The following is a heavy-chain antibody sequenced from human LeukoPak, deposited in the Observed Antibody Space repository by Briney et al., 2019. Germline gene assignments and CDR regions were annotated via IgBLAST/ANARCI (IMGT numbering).Heavy chain of an antibody. D-gene: IGHD3-3*01. CDR3: GRGTKGPSTGIFFPWSPAHYGLDF. CDR1: GFTFSSYA. V-gene: IGHV3-23*01. Sequence: GGSLRLSCAASGFTFSSYAMSWVRQAPGKGLEWVSAISGSGGSTCYADSVKGRFTISRDNSKNTLYLQMNSLRAEDTAVYYGGRGTKGPSTGIFFPWSPAHYGLDFWDKGPRVP. J-gene: IGHJ6*04. CDR2: ISGSGGST.